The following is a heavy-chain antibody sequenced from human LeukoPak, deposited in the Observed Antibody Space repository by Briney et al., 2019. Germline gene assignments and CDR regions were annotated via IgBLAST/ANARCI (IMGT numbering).Heavy chain of an antibody. D-gene: IGHD6-19*01. CDR2: INTKTGNP. CDR1: GYTFTGHA. V-gene: IGHV7-4-1*02. Sequence: AASVKVSCKASGYTFTGHAMNWVRQAPGQGPEWMGNINTKTGNPTYAQGFTGRFVFSLDTSVSTAYLQISSLKPEDTGVYYCAKGGWVAVTGMDSWGQGTLVTVSS. CDR3: AKGGWVAVTGMDS. J-gene: IGHJ4*02.